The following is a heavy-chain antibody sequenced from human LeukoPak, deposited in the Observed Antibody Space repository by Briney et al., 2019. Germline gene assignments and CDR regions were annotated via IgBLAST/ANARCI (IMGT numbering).Heavy chain of an antibody. V-gene: IGHV4-38-2*02. CDR2: IYNSGST. CDR1: GYSISSGYF. Sequence: PSETPSLTCTVSGYSISSGYFWGWIRQPPGKGLEWIGTIYNSGSTYYNASLESRVTISVDTSKNQFSLKLSSGTAADTAVYYCARAYSSSWYFNWFDPWGQGTLVTVSS. CDR3: ARAYSSSWYFNWFDP. D-gene: IGHD6-13*01. J-gene: IGHJ5*02.